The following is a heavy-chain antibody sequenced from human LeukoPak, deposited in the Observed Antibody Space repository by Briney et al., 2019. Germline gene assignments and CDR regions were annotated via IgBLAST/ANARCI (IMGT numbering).Heavy chain of an antibody. CDR3: ARSSSGWQDDY. V-gene: IGHV1-18*01. J-gene: IGHJ4*02. Sequence: GASVKVSCKASGYTFTSYGISWVRQAPGQGLEWMGWISAYNGNTSYAQKLQGRVTMTTDTSTNTAYMELRSLRSDDTAVYYCARSSSGWQDDYWGQGTLVTVSS. CDR2: ISAYNGNT. CDR1: GYTFTSYG. D-gene: IGHD6-19*01.